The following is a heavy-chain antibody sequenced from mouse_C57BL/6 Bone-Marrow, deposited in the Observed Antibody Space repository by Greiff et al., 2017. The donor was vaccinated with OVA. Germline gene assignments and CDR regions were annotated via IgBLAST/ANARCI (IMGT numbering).Heavy chain of an antibody. D-gene: IGHD4-1*01. CDR1: GYAFSSSW. CDR3: ARWNWVYAMDD. V-gene: IGHV1-82*01. CDR2: IYPGDGDT. Sequence: VQLQQSGPELVKPGASVKISCKASGYAFSSSWMNWVKQRPGKGLEWIGRIYPGDGDTNYNGKFKGKATLTADKSSSTAYMQLSSLTSEDSAVYFCARWNWVYAMDDWGQGTSVTVSS. J-gene: IGHJ4*01.